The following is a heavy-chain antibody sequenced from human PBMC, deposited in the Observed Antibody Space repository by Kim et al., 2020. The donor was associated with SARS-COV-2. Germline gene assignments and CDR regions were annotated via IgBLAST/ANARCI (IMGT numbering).Heavy chain of an antibody. J-gene: IGHJ4*02. CDR2: ISGSGGST. V-gene: IGHV3-23*01. D-gene: IGHD3-10*01. Sequence: GGSLRLSCAASGFTFSSYAMSWVRQAPGKGLEWVSAISGSGGSTYYADSVKGRFTISRDNSKNTLYLQMNSLRAEDTAVYYCANLWRDPMVRGKIDYWGQGTLVTVSS. CDR1: GFTFSSYA. CDR3: ANLWRDPMVRGKIDY.